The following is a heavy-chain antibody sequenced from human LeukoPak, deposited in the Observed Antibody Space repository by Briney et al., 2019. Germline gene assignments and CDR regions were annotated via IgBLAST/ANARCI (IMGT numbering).Heavy chain of an antibody. CDR3: ARLHCSGGSCRDY. CDR1: GFTFSAYS. J-gene: IGHJ4*02. D-gene: IGHD2-15*01. CDR2: ISSSSSST. V-gene: IGHV3-48*02. Sequence: GGSLRLSCAASGFTFSAYSMNWVRQAPGKGLEWVSDISSSSSSTNYADSVKGRFTITRDNAKKSPYLQMNSLRDEDTAVYYCARLHCSGGSCRDYWGQGTLVTVSS.